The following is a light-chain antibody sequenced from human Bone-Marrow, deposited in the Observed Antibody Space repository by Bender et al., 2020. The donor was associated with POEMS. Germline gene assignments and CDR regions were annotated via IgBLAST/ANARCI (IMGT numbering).Light chain of an antibody. CDR3: QVWDRDSGV. V-gene: IGLV3-1*01. CDR2: QDT. Sequence: DLSQPPSVSVSPGQTATITCSGDKLGDKYTAWYQQRPGQSPVLVIYQDTKRPSGIPERFSGSNSGNTATLTISGAQALDEADYYCQVWDRDSGVFGTGTKLTVL. CDR1: KLGDKY. J-gene: IGLJ1*01.